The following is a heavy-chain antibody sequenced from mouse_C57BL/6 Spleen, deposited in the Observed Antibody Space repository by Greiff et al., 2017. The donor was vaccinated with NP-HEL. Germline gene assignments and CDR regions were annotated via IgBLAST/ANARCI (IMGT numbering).Heavy chain of an antibody. CDR1: GYTFTTYP. V-gene: IGHV1-47*01. D-gene: IGHD1-1*01. CDR2: INPYNDDT. Sequence: VKLLESGAELVKPGASVKMSCKASGYTFTTYPIEWMKQNPGKSLEWIGNINPYNDDTKYNEKFKGKATVTVEKSSSTVYMEHSRLTSDDSAVYYCARGGSSCEGYAMDYWGQGTSVTVSA. CDR3: ARGGSSCEGYAMDY. J-gene: IGHJ4*01.